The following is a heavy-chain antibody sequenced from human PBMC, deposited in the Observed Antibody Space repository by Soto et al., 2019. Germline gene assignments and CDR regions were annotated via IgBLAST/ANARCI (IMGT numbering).Heavy chain of an antibody. D-gene: IGHD3-10*01. CDR3: ARAGCWYGSGIYGYGIDV. J-gene: IGHJ6*02. V-gene: IGHV3-64*01. Sequence: EVQLVESGGGLVQPGGSLRLSCATSGFTFSSYAMHWVRQAPGKGLEYFSAISTNGGSTYYANSVKGRFTISRDNSKNTXYLQMGSLRVEDMAVYYCARAGCWYGSGIYGYGIDVWGQGTTVTVSS. CDR2: ISTNGGST. CDR1: GFTFSSYA.